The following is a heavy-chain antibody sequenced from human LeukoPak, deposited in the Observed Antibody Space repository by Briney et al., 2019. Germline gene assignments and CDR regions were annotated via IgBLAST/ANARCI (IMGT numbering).Heavy chain of an antibody. J-gene: IGHJ4*02. D-gene: IGHD2-21*02. V-gene: IGHV4-4*08. CDR3: ARWTDCGGDCHILEY. Sequence: PSETLSLTCSVSGGSISGYYWSWSRQAPGKGVEWIGNLFSKRGAWYKSSLKSRVTTSVDTSKNELSLILTCVTAADTAVYYCARWTDCGGDCHILEYWGQGILVTVSS. CDR2: LFSKRGA. CDR1: GGSISGYY.